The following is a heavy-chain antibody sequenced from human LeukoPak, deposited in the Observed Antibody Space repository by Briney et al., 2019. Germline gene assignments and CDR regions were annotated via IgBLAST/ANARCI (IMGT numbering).Heavy chain of an antibody. V-gene: IGHV1-46*01. D-gene: IGHD6-6*01. J-gene: IGHJ4*02. CDR2: ISSSGGST. Sequence: ASVKVSCKASGYTFTSYYMHWVRQAPGQGLEWMGIISSSGGSTSYAQKFQGRVTMTRDTSTSTVYMELSSLRSEDTAVYYCARDGPRIAALGEDFDYWGQGTLVTV. CDR3: ARDGPRIAALGEDFDY. CDR1: GYTFTSYY.